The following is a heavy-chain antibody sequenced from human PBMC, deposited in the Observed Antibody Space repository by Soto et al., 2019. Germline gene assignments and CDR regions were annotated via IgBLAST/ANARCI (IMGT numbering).Heavy chain of an antibody. V-gene: IGHV4-31*03. CDR1: GDSMSSGGNY. CDR2: IYHTGST. CDR3: ARDQEVNYADYWGSDYYGMDV. Sequence: TLSLTCTVSGDSMSSGGNYWTWIRQPPGKGLEWIGYIYHTGSTYYNPSLKSRVTISVDTSKNQFSLKLSSVTAADTAVYYCARDQEVNYADYWGSDYYGMDVWGQGTTVTVSS. D-gene: IGHD4-17*01. J-gene: IGHJ6*02.